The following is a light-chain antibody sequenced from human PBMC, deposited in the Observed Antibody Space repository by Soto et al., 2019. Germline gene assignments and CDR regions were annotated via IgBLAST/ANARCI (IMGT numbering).Light chain of an antibody. CDR1: SSDVGGYNY. Sequence: QSALTQPASVSGSPGQSITISCTGTSSDVGGYNYVSWYQQHPGKAPKLMIYEVSNRPPGVSNRFSCSKSGNTASLTISGLQAEDEADYYCRSYTSSSTRVFGPGTKLTVL. CDR3: RSYTSSSTRV. V-gene: IGLV2-14*01. J-gene: IGLJ3*02. CDR2: EVS.